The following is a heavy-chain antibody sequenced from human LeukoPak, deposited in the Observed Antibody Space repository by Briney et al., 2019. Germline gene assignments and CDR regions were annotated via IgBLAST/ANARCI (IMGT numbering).Heavy chain of an antibody. J-gene: IGHJ4*02. CDR3: ARGGCGYYFDY. Sequence: SETLSLTCTVSGGSISSYSWSWIRQPPGKGLEWIGYISNSGRTNYSPSLKSRVAISVDTSKNQFSLKLSSVTAADTAVYYCARGGCGYYFDYWGQGTLVTVSS. D-gene: IGHD3-22*01. V-gene: IGHV4-59*01. CDR2: ISNSGRT. CDR1: GGSISSYS.